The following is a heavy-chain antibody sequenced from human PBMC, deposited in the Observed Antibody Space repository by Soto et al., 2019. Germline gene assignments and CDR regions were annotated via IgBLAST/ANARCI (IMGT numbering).Heavy chain of an antibody. CDR3: ARSPAYGDYANLDT. V-gene: IGHV4-59*01. D-gene: IGHD4-17*01. Sequence: PSETLSLTCTVSGGSISSYYWSWIRQPPGKGLEWIGYIYNSERTNYNPSLKSRVTISADTSKNQFSLRLTSVTATDTAVYYCARSPAYGDYANLDTWGQGTLVTVSS. J-gene: IGHJ5*02. CDR2: IYNSERT. CDR1: GGSISSYY.